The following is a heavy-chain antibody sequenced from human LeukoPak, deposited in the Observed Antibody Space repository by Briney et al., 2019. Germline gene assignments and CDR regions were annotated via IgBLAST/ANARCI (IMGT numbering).Heavy chain of an antibody. D-gene: IGHD3-9*01. CDR3: AKDYVGYFDWSFDY. Sequence: GGSLRLSCAASGFTFSSYGMHWVRQAPGKGLEWVAFIRYDGSNKYYADSVKGRFTISRDNSKNTLYLQMNSLRAEDTAVYYCAKDYVGYFDWSFDYWGQGTLVTVSS. CDR2: IRYDGSNK. J-gene: IGHJ4*02. CDR1: GFTFSSYG. V-gene: IGHV3-30*02.